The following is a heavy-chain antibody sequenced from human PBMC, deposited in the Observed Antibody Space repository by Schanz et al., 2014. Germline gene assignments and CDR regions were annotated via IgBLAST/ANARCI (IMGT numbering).Heavy chain of an antibody. J-gene: IGHJ6*02. D-gene: IGHD2-8*01. CDR2: INVGNGNM. CDR3: ARDLTVDASYVVHYYYYGMDV. CDR1: GYTFTSYS. V-gene: IGHV1-3*01. Sequence: QVHLVQSGAELKKPGASVKVSCKASGYTFTSYSIHWVRQAPGQGLEWMGWINVGNGNMKYSQKFQGRVTIARDTSASTAYMELTCLRSEDTAVYFYARDLTVDASYVVHYYYYGMDVWGQGTTVTVSS.